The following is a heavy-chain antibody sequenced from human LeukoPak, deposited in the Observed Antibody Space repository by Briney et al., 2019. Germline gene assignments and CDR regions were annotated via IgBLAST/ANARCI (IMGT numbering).Heavy chain of an antibody. CDR3: ARARRADLRFGESFRHSKAVRAFDI. J-gene: IGHJ3*02. Sequence: GGSLRLSCAASGFTFGGYGIHWVRQGPGKGLEWVAFIPYDESDKYYADSVKGRFTISRDNAKNSLYLQMNNLRAADTAVYYCARARRADLRFGESFRHSKAVRAFDIWGQGTMVTVSS. V-gene: IGHV3-30*12. D-gene: IGHD3-10*01. CDR1: GFTFGGYG. CDR2: IPYDESDK.